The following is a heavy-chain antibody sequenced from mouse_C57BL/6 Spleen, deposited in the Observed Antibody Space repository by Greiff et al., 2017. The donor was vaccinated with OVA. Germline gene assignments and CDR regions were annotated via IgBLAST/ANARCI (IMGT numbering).Heavy chain of an antibody. CDR1: GFNIKNTY. V-gene: IGHV14-3*01. D-gene: IGHD2-4*01. CDR2: IDPANGDT. J-gene: IGHJ4*01. CDR3: AKGLRRGNAMDY. Sequence: EVKLVESVAELVRPGASVKLSCTASGFNIKNTYMHWVKQRPEQGLEWIGRIDPANGDTKYAPKFKGKATITADTSTNTAYLQLSSLTSEDTAIYYCAKGLRRGNAMDYWGQGASVTVSS.